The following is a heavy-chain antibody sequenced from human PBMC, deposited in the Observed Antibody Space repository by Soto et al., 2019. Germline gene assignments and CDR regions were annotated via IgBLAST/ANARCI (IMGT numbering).Heavy chain of an antibody. Sequence: QITLKESGPTLVKPTQTLTLTCTFSGFSLSTSGVGVGWIRQPPGKALEWLALIYWDDDKRYSPSLKSRLTITTHTSKNQVLLTITNMHPVYTATYYCAHTRGRYYCSSPSCYPDDAFDIWGQGTMVTVSS. D-gene: IGHD2-2*01. CDR3: AHTRGRYYCSSPSCYPDDAFDI. CDR2: IYWDDDK. V-gene: IGHV2-5*02. J-gene: IGHJ3*02. CDR1: GFSLSTSGVG.